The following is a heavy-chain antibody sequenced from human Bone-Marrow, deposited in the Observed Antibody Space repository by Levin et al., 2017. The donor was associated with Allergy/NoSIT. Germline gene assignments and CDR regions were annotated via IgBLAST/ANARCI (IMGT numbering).Heavy chain of an antibody. J-gene: IGHJ4*02. CDR1: GYSFTTYW. CDR2: IYPGDSDI. D-gene: IGHD2-2*01. V-gene: IGHV5-51*01. CDR3: ARLGYCSSTSCDAFDS. Sequence: GESLKISCRGSGYSFTTYWIGWVRQMPGKGLECMGIIYPGDSDIKYSTSFQGQVTISADKSISTAYLQWRRLKASDTAMYYCARLGYCSSTSCDAFDSWGQGTLVTVSS.